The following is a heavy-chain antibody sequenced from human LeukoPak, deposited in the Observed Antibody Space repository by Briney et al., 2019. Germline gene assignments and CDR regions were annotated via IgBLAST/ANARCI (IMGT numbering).Heavy chain of an antibody. J-gene: IGHJ6*03. CDR1: GGSISSGSYY. Sequence: PSQTLSLTCTVSGGSISSGSYYWNWIRQPAGKGLEWIGRIYRSGSSNYNPSLKSRVTISVDTSKNQFSLKLSSVTAADTAVYYCARGSVLLWFGELSYYYYMDVWGKGTTVTISS. CDR3: ARGSVLLWFGELSYYYYMDV. CDR2: IYRSGSS. D-gene: IGHD3-10*01. V-gene: IGHV4-61*02.